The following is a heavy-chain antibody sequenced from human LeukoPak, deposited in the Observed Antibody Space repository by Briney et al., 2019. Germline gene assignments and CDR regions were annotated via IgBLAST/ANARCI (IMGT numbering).Heavy chain of an antibody. J-gene: IGHJ4*02. CDR2: IIPIFGAA. D-gene: IGHD6-19*01. CDR3: ARSEQWLVIHLDY. V-gene: IGHV1-69*13. Sequence: SVKVSCKASGGTFSSYTINWVRQAPGQGLEWMGGIIPIFGAANYAQNFRGRVTITADESTSTAYMELSSLRSEATSVYYCARSEQWLVIHLDYWGQGTLVTVSS. CDR1: GGTFSSYT.